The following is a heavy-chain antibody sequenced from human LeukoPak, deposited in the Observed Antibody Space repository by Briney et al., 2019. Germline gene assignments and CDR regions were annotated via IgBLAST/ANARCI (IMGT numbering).Heavy chain of an antibody. CDR3: ARDSPLGYCSGGSCSDAFDI. CDR2: INSDGSST. J-gene: IGHJ3*02. CDR1: GFTFSSYW. V-gene: IGHV3-74*01. D-gene: IGHD2-15*01. Sequence: PGGSLRLSCAASGFTFSSYWMHWVRQAPGKGLVWVSRINSDGSSTSYADSVKGRFTISRDNAKNTLYLQMNSLRAEDTAVYYCARDSPLGYCSGGSCSDAFDIWGQATMVTVSS.